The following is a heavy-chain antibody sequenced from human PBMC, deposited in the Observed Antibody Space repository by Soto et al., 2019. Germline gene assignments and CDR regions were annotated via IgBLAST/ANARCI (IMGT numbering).Heavy chain of an antibody. D-gene: IGHD2-8*01. J-gene: IGHJ4*02. CDR1: GFTFSDIA. CDR3: AKGRPGVSAAPDY. CDR2: ASASGSGT. V-gene: IGHV3-23*01. Sequence: EVQLLESGGGSVHPGESLRLSCAASGFTFSDIAMAWVRQAPGKGLEWVSSASASGSGTYYADAVKGRFTISRDNSKNTLCLHMTNLRAGDTALYFCAKGRPGVSAAPDYWGQGTLVTVSS.